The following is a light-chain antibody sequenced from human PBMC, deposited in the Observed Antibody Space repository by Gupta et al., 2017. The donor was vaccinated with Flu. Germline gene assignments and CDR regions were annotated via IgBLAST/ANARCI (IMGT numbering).Light chain of an antibody. CDR3: QQYKSYLWT. CDR1: QSISSW. V-gene: IGKV1-5*03. Sequence: DIQMTQSPSTLSASVGDRVTITCRASQSISSWLAWYQQKPGKAPKLLIYKASSLESGVPSRFSGSGSGTEFTLTSSRLQPDDFATYYCQQYKSYLWTFGQGTKVESK. CDR2: KAS. J-gene: IGKJ1*01.